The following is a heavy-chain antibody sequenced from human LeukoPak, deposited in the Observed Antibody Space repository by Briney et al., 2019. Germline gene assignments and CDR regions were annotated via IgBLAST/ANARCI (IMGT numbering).Heavy chain of an antibody. CDR1: GGSISSYY. Sequence: NPSETLSLTCTVSGGSISSYYWSWIRQPPGKGLEWIGYIYYSGTTYYNPSLKSRVTISLDTSKNQFSLKLSSVTAADTAIYYCARDFSSSSTVYYYYYMDVWGKGTTVIVS. D-gene: IGHD6-6*01. V-gene: IGHV4-59*12. CDR2: IYYSGTT. CDR3: ARDFSSSSTVYYYYYMDV. J-gene: IGHJ6*03.